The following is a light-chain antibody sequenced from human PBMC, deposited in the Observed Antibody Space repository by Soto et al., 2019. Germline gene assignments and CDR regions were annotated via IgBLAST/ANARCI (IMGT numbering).Light chain of an antibody. V-gene: IGKV1-9*01. Sequence: DIQLTQSPSFLSASVGDRVTITCRASQGIRDFLAWYQQKPGKAPKLLIYAASTLQAGVPTRFSGFASGTEFTLTIINLQPADSATYYCQQLNVYPLTFGGGTKVEIK. CDR1: QGIRDF. J-gene: IGKJ4*01. CDR3: QQLNVYPLT. CDR2: AAS.